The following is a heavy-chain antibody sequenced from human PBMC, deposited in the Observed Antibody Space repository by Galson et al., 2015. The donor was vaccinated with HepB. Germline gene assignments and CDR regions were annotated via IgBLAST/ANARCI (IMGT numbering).Heavy chain of an antibody. CDR1: GFTFSSYS. D-gene: IGHD1-26*01. J-gene: IGHJ6*02. V-gene: IGHV3-48*04. Sequence: SLRLSCAASGFTFSSYSMNWVRQAPGKGLEWVSYISGSSSSIYYADSVKGRFAISRDNAKKSLSLQMNSLRAEDTAVYYCARDVGDFYYYGMDGWGQGTTVTVSS. CDR3: ARDVGDFYYYGMDG. CDR2: ISGSSSSI.